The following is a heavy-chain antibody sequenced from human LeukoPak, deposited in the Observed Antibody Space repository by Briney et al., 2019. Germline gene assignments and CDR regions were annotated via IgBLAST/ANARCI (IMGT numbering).Heavy chain of an antibody. CDR2: IYYSGST. D-gene: IGHD3-16*02. Sequence: SETLSLTCTVSGGSISSYYWSWIRQPPGKGLEWIGYIYYSGSTNYNPPLKSRVTISVDTSKNQFSLKLSSVTAADTAVYYCARSPFGGVIVFDYWGQGTLVTVSS. CDR1: GGSISSYY. J-gene: IGHJ4*02. V-gene: IGHV4-59*01. CDR3: ARSPFGGVIVFDY.